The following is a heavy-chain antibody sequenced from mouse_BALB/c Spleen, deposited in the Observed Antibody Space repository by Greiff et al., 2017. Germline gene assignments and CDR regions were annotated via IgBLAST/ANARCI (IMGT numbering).Heavy chain of an antibody. Sequence: EVMLVESGGGLVKPGGSLKLSCAASGFTFSDYYMYWVRQTPEKRLEWVATISDGGSYTYYPDSVKGRFTISRDNAKNNLYLQMSSLKSEDTAMYYCARDGGYGNLDYWGQGTTLTVSS. D-gene: IGHD2-10*02. J-gene: IGHJ2*01. CDR2: ISDGGSYT. CDR1: GFTFSDYY. CDR3: ARDGGYGNLDY. V-gene: IGHV5-4*02.